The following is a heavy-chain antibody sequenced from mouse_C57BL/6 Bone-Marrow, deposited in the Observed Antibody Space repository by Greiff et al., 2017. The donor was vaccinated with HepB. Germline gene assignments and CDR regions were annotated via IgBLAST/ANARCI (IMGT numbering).Heavy chain of an antibody. CDR3: ARVGCYGSSWFAY. Sequence: VQLQQSGAELARPGASVKLSCKASGYTFTSYGISWVKQRTGQGLEWIGEIYPRSGNTYYNEKFKGKATLTADKSSSTAYMELRSLTSEDSAVCFCARVGCYGSSWFAYWGQGTLVTVSA. D-gene: IGHD1-1*01. CDR1: GYTFTSYG. V-gene: IGHV1-81*01. J-gene: IGHJ3*01. CDR2: IYPRSGNT.